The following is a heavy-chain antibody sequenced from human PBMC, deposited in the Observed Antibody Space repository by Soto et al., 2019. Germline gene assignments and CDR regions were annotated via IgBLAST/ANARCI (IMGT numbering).Heavy chain of an antibody. V-gene: IGHV1-69*13. CDR3: ASDSAGGYSAATCLDN. CDR1: GGTFSSYA. CDR2: IIPISGTA. J-gene: IGHJ4*02. D-gene: IGHD5-12*01. Sequence: SVKVSCKACGGTFSSYAISWVRQAPGQGLEWMGGIIPISGTANYAQKFQGRVTITADESTSTAYMELSSLKSEDTAVYYCASDSAGGYSAATCLDNWGQETLVTVAS.